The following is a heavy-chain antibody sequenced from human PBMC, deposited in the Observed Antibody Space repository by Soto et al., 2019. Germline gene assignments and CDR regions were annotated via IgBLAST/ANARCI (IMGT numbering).Heavy chain of an antibody. CDR2: IYYSGRT. CDR3: ATLWFGEADY. J-gene: IGHJ4*02. V-gene: IGHV4-39*01. CDR1: GGSITRSSYY. Sequence: QLQLQESGPGLVKPSETLSLTCTVSGGSITRSSYYWGWIRQPPGNGLEWIGSIYYSGRTQYNPSLKSRVTISVDTSKNQFSLKLRSVTAADKAVYYCATLWFGEADYWGQGTLVTVSS. D-gene: IGHD3-10*01.